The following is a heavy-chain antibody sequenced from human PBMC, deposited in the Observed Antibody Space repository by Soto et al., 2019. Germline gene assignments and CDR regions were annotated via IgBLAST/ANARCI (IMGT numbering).Heavy chain of an antibody. J-gene: IGHJ6*02. CDR2: INAGNGNT. V-gene: IGHV1-3*01. D-gene: IGHD6-6*01. CDR3: ARGPSGYGMDV. CDR1: GYTFASYA. Sequence: GASVKVSCKASGYTFASYAMHWVRQAPGQRLEWMGWINAGNGNTKYSQKLQGRVTITRDTSASTAYMELSSLRSDDTAVYYCARGPSGYGMDVWGQGTTVTVSS.